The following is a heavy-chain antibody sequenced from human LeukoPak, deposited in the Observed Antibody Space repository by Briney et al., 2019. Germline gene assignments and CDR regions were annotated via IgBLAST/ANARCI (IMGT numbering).Heavy chain of an antibody. CDR3: AREGDGETTISNDY. J-gene: IGHJ4*02. CDR1: GYTFTSYY. Sequence: ASVKVSCKASGYTFTSYYMHWVRQAPGQGFEWMGVINPSGGSTSYAQKFQGRVTLTRDTSTSTVYMDLSSLRSEDTAVYYCAREGDGETTISNDYWGQGTLVTVSS. D-gene: IGHD2-21*02. V-gene: IGHV1-46*01. CDR2: INPSGGST.